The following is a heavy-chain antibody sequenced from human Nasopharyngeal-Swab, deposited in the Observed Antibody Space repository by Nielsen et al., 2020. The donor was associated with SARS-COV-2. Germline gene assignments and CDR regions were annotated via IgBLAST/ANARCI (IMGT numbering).Heavy chain of an antibody. CDR2: IWYAGSNK. D-gene: IGHD1-26*01. J-gene: IGHJ4*02. V-gene: IGHV3-33*01. CDR1: GFTFSSYG. CDR3: AREGIVGATTGLDY. Sequence: GESLKISCAASGFTFSSYGMHWVRQAPGQGLEWVAVIWYAGSNKYYADSVKGRFTISRDNSKNTLYLQMNSLRAEDTAVYYCAREGIVGATTGLDYWGQGTLVTVSS.